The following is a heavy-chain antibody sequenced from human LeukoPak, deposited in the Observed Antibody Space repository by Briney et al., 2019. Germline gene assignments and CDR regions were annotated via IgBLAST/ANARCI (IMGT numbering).Heavy chain of an antibody. CDR1: GGSISSYY. Sequence: PSETLSLTCTVSGGSISSYYWSWIQQPAGKGLEWIGRIYTSGSTNYNPSLKSRVTMSVDTSKNQFSLKLSSVTAADTAMYYCARGGTMGNANWFDPWGQGTLVTVSS. V-gene: IGHV4-4*07. D-gene: IGHD3-16*01. J-gene: IGHJ5*02. CDR3: ARGGTMGNANWFDP. CDR2: IYTSGST.